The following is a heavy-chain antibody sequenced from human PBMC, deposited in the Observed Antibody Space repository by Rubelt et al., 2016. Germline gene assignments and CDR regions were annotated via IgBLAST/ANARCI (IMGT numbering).Heavy chain of an antibody. V-gene: IGHV3-7*01. Sequence: EVQLVESGGGLVKPGGSLRLSCAASGFTFRNYWMSWVRQAPGTGLEWVANIKEDGSERYYVDSVQGRFTISRDNAKNSLSMQMNSLRAEDTAVYYCAREVSSGSYFDYWGQGALVTASS. D-gene: IGHD3-22*01. CDR2: IKEDGSER. J-gene: IGHJ4*02. CDR1: GFTFRNYW. CDR3: AREVSSGSYFDY.